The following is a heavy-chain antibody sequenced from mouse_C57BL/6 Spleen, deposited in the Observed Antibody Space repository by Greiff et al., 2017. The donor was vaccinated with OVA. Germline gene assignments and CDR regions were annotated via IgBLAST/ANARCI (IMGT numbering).Heavy chain of an antibody. D-gene: IGHD3-2*02. CDR2: IYPGDGDT. CDR3: ARGGAQATYDY. CDR1: GYAFSSSW. J-gene: IGHJ2*01. V-gene: IGHV1-82*01. Sequence: VQVVESGPELVKPGASVKISCKASGYAFSSSWMNWVKQRPGKGLEWIGRIYPGDGDTNYNGKFKGKATLTADKSSSTAYMQLSSLTSEDSAVYFWARGGAQATYDYWGQGTTLTVSS.